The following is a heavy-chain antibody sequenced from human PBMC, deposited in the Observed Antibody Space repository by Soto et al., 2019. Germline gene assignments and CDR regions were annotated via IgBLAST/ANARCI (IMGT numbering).Heavy chain of an antibody. V-gene: IGHV4-59*08. CDR2: IYYSGST. Sequence: KLSETLSLTCTVSGGSISSYYWSWIRQPPGKGLEWIGYIYYSGSTNYNPSLKSRVTISVDTSKNQFSLKLSSVTAADTAVYYCARLVRDSPNYYYYYYMDVWGKGTTVTVSS. D-gene: IGHD4-4*01. CDR3: ARLVRDSPNYYYYYYMDV. J-gene: IGHJ6*03. CDR1: GGSISSYY.